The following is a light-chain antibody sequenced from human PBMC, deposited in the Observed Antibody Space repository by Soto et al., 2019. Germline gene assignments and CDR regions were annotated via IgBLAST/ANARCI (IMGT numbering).Light chain of an antibody. Sequence: QSALTQPRSVSGSPGQSVTISCTGTSSDVGGYNYVSWYQQHPGKAPKLMIYDVSKRPSGVPDRFSGSKSGNTASLTISGLQAEDEADYYCCSYAGSYTHVVFRGGTKVTVL. CDR2: DVS. J-gene: IGLJ2*01. CDR1: SSDVGGYNY. CDR3: CSYAGSYTHVV. V-gene: IGLV2-11*01.